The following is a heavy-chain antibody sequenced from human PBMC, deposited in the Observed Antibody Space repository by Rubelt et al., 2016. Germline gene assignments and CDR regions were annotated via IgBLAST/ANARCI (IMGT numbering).Heavy chain of an antibody. CDR2: VSYDGSNK. D-gene: IGHD6-6*01. V-gene: IGHV3-30*04. J-gene: IGHJ4*02. CDR1: GFTFSSYA. CDR3: AKVGSSSSQGY. Sequence: VQLVESGGGLVQPGGSLRLSCAASGFTFSSYAMHWVRQAPGKGLEWVAVVSYDGSNKYYADSVKGRFTISRDNARNSLYVRMNSLRAEDTAVYYCAKVGSSSSQGYWGQGTLVTVSS.